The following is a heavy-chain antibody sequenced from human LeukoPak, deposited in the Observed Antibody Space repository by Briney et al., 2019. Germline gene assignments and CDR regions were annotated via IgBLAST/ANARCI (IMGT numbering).Heavy chain of an antibody. Sequence: LQTLSLTCAVSLGSISSGGYSWSWIRQPPGKGLEWIGYIYHSGGTYYSSSLKSRVTISVDRSKNQFSLKLSSVTAADTAVYYCARSTTVTTFDYWGQGTLVTVSS. D-gene: IGHD4-17*01. CDR2: IYHSGGT. J-gene: IGHJ4*02. CDR3: ARSTTVTTFDY. CDR1: LGSISSGGYS. V-gene: IGHV4-30-2*01.